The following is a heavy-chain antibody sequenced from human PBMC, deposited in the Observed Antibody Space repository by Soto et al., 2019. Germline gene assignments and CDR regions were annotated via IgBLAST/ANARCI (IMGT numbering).Heavy chain of an antibody. CDR3: ARRYDNWFDP. CDR1: SGSISSYY. D-gene: IGHD5-12*01. V-gene: IGHV4-59*01. J-gene: IGHJ5*02. CDR2: IYYSGST. Sequence: SETLSLTCTVSSGSISSYYWSWIRQPPGKGLEWIGYIYYSGSTNYNPSLKSRVTISVYTSKNQFSLKLSSVTAADTAVYYCARRYDNWFDPWGQGTLVTVS.